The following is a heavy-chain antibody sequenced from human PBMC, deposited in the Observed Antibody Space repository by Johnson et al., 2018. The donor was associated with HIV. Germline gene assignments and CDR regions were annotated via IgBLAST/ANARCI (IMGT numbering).Heavy chain of an antibody. CDR3: ARKQWLEIPSDALDV. CDR2: INSDGSDT. V-gene: IGHV3-74*03. J-gene: IGHJ3*01. CDR1: GFTFSSYW. Sequence: VPLVESRGGLVQPGGSLRLSCAASGFTFSSYWMHWVRQAPGKGLVWVSRINSDGSDTAYADSVTGRFTISRDNAKKTLYLQMNSLRAEDTAVYYCARKQWLEIPSDALDVWGQGTMVTVSS. D-gene: IGHD6-19*01.